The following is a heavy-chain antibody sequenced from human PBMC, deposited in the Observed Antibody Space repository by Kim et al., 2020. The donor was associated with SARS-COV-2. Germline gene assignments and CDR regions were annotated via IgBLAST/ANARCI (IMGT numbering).Heavy chain of an antibody. CDR3: ARAAIFLQGDFDY. CDR1: GYTFTDYF. D-gene: IGHD3-9*01. CDR2: VNPNSGGT. V-gene: IGHV1-2*06. Sequence: ASVKVSCKASGYTFTDYFMHWMRQAPGQGLEWMGRVNPNSGGTNYAQNFQGRVTMTRDTSISTAYMELSSLTSDVTAVYYCARAAIFLQGDFDYWGQGSLVTVSS. J-gene: IGHJ4*02.